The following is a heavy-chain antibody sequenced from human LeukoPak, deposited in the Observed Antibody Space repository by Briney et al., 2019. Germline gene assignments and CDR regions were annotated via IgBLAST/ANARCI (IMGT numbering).Heavy chain of an antibody. Sequence: GGSLRLSCAASGFTVTTNYMNWVRQAPGKGLEWVSIIYSGPTTYYADSVKGRFTISRDTSKNTVSLQMNSLRAEDTAVYFCARVGDHFHWNLDLWGRGTLVTVSS. CDR3: ARVGDHFHWNLDL. D-gene: IGHD3-3*02. CDR2: IYSGPTT. CDR1: GFTVTTNY. V-gene: IGHV3-53*01. J-gene: IGHJ2*01.